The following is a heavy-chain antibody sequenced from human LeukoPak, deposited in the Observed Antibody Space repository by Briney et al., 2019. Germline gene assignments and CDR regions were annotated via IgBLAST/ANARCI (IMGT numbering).Heavy chain of an antibody. CDR1: GGSFSGYY. Sequence: KPSETLSLTCAVYGGSFSGYYWSWIRQPPGKGLEWIGEINHSGSTNYNPSLKSRVTISVDTSKNQFSLKLSSVTAADTAVYYCARGHPIDAFDIWGQGTVVTVSS. CDR3: ARGHPIDAFDI. V-gene: IGHV4-34*01. CDR2: INHSGST. J-gene: IGHJ3*02.